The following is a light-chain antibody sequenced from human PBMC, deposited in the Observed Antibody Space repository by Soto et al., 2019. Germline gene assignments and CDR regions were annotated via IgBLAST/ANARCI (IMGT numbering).Light chain of an antibody. Sequence: QSALTQPASVSGSPGRSITISCTGTSSDVGGYNYVSWYQQHPGKAPKLMIYEVSNRPSGVSNRFSGSKSGNTASLTISGLQAEDEANYYCSSYKRSSNLVFGGETKVTV. CDR2: EVS. V-gene: IGLV2-14*01. CDR1: SSDVGGYNY. CDR3: SSYKRSSNLV. J-gene: IGLJ2*01.